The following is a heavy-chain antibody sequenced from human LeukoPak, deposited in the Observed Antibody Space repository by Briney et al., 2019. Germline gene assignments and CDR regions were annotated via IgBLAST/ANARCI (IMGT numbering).Heavy chain of an antibody. CDR2: INAANGHT. Sequence: ASMKVSCKASGYTFTNYAIHWVRQAPGQRFEWMGWINAANGHTKYSQEFQDRITITRDTFATTAYMELSNLRSEDMALYYCARGRGPPNSNRDFYYYYYMDVWGTGTTVTVSS. CDR1: GYTFTNYA. CDR3: ARGRGPPNSNRDFYYYYYMDV. J-gene: IGHJ6*03. V-gene: IGHV1-3*03. D-gene: IGHD6-13*01.